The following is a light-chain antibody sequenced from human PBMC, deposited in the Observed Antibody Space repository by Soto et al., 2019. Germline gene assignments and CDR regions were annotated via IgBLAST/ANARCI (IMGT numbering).Light chain of an antibody. V-gene: IGKV3-20*01. CDR2: GAS. Sequence: EIVMTQSPATLSVSPGEGATLSCRASQSVTSSYLAWYQQKPGQAPRLLIYGASSRATGTPDRFSGSGSGTDFTLTISRLEPEDFAVYYCQQYGSSPWTFGQGTKVDIK. CDR1: QSVTSSY. J-gene: IGKJ1*01. CDR3: QQYGSSPWT.